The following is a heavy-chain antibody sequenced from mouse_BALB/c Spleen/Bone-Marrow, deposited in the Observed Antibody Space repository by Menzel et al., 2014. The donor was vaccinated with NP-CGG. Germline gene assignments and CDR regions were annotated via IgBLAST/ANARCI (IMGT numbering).Heavy chain of an antibody. Sequence: KQSGSELVRPGASVKLSCKASGYTFTSYWMHWVKQRHGKGLEWIGNIYPGSGSTNYDEKFKSKGTLTVDTSSSTAYMHLSSLTSEDSAVYYCTRCYYGYDGVSWFAYWGQGTLVTISA. CDR1: GYTFTSYW. D-gene: IGHD2-2*01. J-gene: IGHJ3*01. V-gene: IGHV1S22*01. CDR2: IYPGSGST. CDR3: TRCYYGYDGVSWFAY.